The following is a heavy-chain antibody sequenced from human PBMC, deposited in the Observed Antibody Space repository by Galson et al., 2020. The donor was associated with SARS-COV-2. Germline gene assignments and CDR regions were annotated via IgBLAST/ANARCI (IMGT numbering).Heavy chain of an antibody. Sequence: GGSLRLSCAASGFTVSSNYMSWVRQAPGKGLEWVSVIYSGGTTYYADSVKGRFTISRDISKNMLYLQMNSLRVEDTAVYYCVRGYRSGLDYWGQGTLVSVSS. CDR2: IYSGGTT. CDR1: GFTVSSNY. CDR3: VRGYRSGLDY. D-gene: IGHD6-19*01. J-gene: IGHJ4*02. V-gene: IGHV3-53*01.